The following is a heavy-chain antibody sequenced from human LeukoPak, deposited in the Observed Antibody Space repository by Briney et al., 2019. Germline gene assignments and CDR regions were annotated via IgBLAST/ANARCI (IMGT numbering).Heavy chain of an antibody. CDR3: ARVSAGVPI. Sequence: AGGSLRLSCAASGSTFSSFEMNWVRQAPGKGLEWVSYISSSGSTIYYADSVKGRFTISRDNAKNSLYLQMNSLRAEDTAVYYCARVSAGVPIWGQGTMVTVSS. J-gene: IGHJ3*02. CDR1: GSTFSSFE. CDR2: ISSSGSTI. V-gene: IGHV3-48*03. D-gene: IGHD3-10*01.